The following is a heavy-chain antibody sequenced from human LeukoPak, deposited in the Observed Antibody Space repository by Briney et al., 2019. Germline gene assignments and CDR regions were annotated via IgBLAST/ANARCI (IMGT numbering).Heavy chain of an antibody. Sequence: GGSLRLSCAASGFTFTSSTMTWVRQAPGKGLEWVSSITGGGGSSTYHADSVKGRFTISRDNSKDTLFLQMNSLGAEDTAVYYCAITGVRDFDSWGQGTLVTVSS. CDR2: ITGGGGSST. D-gene: IGHD4-11*01. V-gene: IGHV3-23*01. CDR1: GFTFTSST. J-gene: IGHJ4*02. CDR3: AITGVRDFDS.